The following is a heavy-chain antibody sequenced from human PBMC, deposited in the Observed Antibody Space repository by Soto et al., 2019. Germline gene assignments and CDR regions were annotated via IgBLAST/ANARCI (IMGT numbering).Heavy chain of an antibody. CDR3: ARQTQLSSGWPYYFDY. J-gene: IGHJ4*02. D-gene: IGHD6-19*01. CDR2: IYYSGST. V-gene: IGHV4-59*08. CDR1: GGSISSYY. Sequence: PSETLSLTCTVSGGSISSYYWSWIRQPPGKGLEWIGYIYYSGSTNYNPSLKSRVTISVDTSKNQFSLKLSSVTAADAAVYYCARQTQLSSGWPYYFDYWGQGTLVTVSS.